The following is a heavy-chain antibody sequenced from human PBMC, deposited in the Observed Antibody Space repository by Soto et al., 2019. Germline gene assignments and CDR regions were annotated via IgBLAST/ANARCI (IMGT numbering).Heavy chain of an antibody. Sequence: GGSLRLSCAASGFTFSSHAMSWVRQAPGKGLEWVSAISGSGGSTYYADSVKGRFTISRDNSKNTLYLQMNSLRAEDTAVYYSAKSPGMYYYDSSGYYHYDYWGQGTLVTVSS. D-gene: IGHD3-22*01. V-gene: IGHV3-23*01. J-gene: IGHJ4*02. CDR1: GFTFSSHA. CDR2: ISGSGGST. CDR3: AKSPGMYYYDSSGYYHYDY.